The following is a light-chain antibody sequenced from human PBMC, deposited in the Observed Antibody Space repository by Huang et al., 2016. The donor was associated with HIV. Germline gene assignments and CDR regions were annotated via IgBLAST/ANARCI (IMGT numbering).Light chain of an antibody. CDR2: GAS. CDR3: QHYNNWPPWT. V-gene: IGKV3-15*01. Sequence: DIVMTQSPATLSVSLVERVILSCRASQNVDRNVDWYQHKPGQVPRLVIHGASPRATGVSDRCRGSGSGTEFTPTISSLQAEDFALYYCQHYNNWPPWTFGQGTKLEIK. CDR1: QNVDRN. J-gene: IGKJ1*01.